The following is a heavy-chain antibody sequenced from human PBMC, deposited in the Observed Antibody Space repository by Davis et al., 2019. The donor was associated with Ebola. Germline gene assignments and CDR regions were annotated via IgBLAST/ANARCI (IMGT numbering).Heavy chain of an antibody. D-gene: IGHD6-13*01. Sequence: AASVTVSCKASGYTFNIYYMYWVRQAPGQGLEWMGMINPSGGTTSYAQKFQGRVTMTRDTSTSTVYMELIRLRSEDTAVYYCASPGIAAGAPRYWGQGTLVTVSS. J-gene: IGHJ4*02. CDR3: ASPGIAAGAPRY. CDR2: INPSGGTT. V-gene: IGHV1-46*02. CDR1: GYTFNIYY.